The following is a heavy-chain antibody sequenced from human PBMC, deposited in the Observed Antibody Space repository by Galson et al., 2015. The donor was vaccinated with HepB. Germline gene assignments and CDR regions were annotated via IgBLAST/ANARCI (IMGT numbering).Heavy chain of an antibody. V-gene: IGHV3-23*01. CDR3: AKVFPEKTDGWYRQALYYFDS. D-gene: IGHD6-19*01. Sequence: SLRLSCAASGFTFSYYAMTWVRQAPGKGLEWISAITPSGDNTYSADSMKGRFTISRDNSRNTLVLQMNSLRADDTAIYFCAKVFPEKTDGWYRQALYYFDSWGQGTRVTVSS. CDR1: GFTFSYYA. J-gene: IGHJ4*02. CDR2: ITPSGDNT.